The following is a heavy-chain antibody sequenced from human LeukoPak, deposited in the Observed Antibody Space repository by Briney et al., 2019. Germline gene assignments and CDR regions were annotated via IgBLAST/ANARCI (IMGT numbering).Heavy chain of an antibody. CDR3: ARPRSREAFDI. J-gene: IGHJ3*02. CDR2: IIPILGIA. D-gene: IGHD1-26*01. V-gene: IGHV1-69*04. CDR1: GYTFSNYG. Sequence: SVKVTCKASGYTFSNYGVSWVRQAPGQGLEWMGRIIPILGIANYAQKFQGRVTITADKSTSTAYMELSSLRSEDTAVYYCARPRSREAFDIWGQGTMVTVSS.